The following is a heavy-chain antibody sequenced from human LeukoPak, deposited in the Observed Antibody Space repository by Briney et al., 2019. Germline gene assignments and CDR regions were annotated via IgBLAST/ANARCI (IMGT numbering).Heavy chain of an antibody. D-gene: IGHD3-22*01. Sequence: ASVKVSCKASGYTFTGYYMHWVRQAPGQGLEWMGWINPNSGGTNYAQKFQGRVTMTRDTSISTAYMELSRLRSDATAVYYCARTYYYDSSGYPPNYAFDIWGQGTMVTVSS. CDR2: INPNSGGT. J-gene: IGHJ3*02. CDR1: GYTFTGYY. V-gene: IGHV1-2*02. CDR3: ARTYYYDSSGYPPNYAFDI.